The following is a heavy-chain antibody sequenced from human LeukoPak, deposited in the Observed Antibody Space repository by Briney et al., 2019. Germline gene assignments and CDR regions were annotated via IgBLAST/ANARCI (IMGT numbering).Heavy chain of an antibody. CDR2: INPNSGGT. Sequence: VASVKVSCKASGYTFTGYYMHWVRQAPGQGLEWMGWINPNSGGTNYAQKFQGRVTMTRDTSISTAYMELSRLRSDDTAVYYCATYTWAHSSGWSPLDYWGQGTLVTVSS. CDR1: GYTFTGYY. CDR3: ATYTWAHSSGWSPLDY. D-gene: IGHD6-19*01. J-gene: IGHJ4*02. V-gene: IGHV1-2*02.